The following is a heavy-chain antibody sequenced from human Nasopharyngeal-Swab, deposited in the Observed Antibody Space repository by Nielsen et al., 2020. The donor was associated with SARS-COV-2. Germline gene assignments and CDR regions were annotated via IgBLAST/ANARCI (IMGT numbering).Heavy chain of an antibody. J-gene: IGHJ4*02. D-gene: IGHD3-3*01. CDR2: ISGSGGST. CDR3: AKGQGDYDFWSGYYSSCDY. V-gene: IGHV3-23*01. CDR1: GFTFSSYA. Sequence: GGSLRLSCAASGFTFSSYAMSWVRQAPGQGLEWVSAISGSGGSTYYADSVKGRFTISRDNSKNTLYLQMNSLRAEDTAVYYCAKGQGDYDFWSGYYSSCDYWGQGTLVTVSS.